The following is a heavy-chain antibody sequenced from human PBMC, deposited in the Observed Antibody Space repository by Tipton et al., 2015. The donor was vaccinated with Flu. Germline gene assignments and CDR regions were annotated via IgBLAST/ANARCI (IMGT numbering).Heavy chain of an antibody. V-gene: IGHV3-23*01. CDR3: AKDSRATSGWGYYYYYGMDV. J-gene: IGHJ6*02. Sequence: GSLRLSCAASGFTFSSYAMSWVRQAPGKGLEWVSAISGSGGNTYYADSVKGRFTISRDNSKNTSYLQMNSPRAEDTAVYYCAKDSRATSGWGYYYYYGMDVWGQGTALTVSS. CDR2: ISGSGGNT. D-gene: IGHD6-19*01. CDR1: GFTFSSYA.